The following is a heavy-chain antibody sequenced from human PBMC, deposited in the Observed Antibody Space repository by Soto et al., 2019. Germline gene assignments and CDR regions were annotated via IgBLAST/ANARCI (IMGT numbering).Heavy chain of an antibody. D-gene: IGHD2-2*01. CDR1: GLTVSSNY. V-gene: IGHV3-53*01. CDR3: ARDRPYCSSTSCSPSYYGMDV. CDR2: IYSGGST. J-gene: IGHJ6*02. Sequence: GSLMLSCAASGLTVSSNYMSWVRQAPGKGLEWVSVIYSGGSTYYADSVKGRFTISRDNSKNTLYLQMNSLRAEDTAVYYCARDRPYCSSTSCSPSYYGMDVWGQGTTVTVYS.